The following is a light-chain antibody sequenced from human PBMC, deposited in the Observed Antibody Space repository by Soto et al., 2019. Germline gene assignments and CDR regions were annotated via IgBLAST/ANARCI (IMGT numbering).Light chain of an antibody. CDR2: NVS. CDR3: QQYNRYPLT. CDR1: QSVSSAY. J-gene: IGKJ4*01. Sequence: EIVLTQSPGTLSLSPGERATLSCRASQSVSSAYLAWYQQKPGQAPRLLIYNVSRRATGIPDRFSGSGSGTDFTLTVSSLQPDDFATYYYQQYNRYPLTFGGGTKVEIK. V-gene: IGKV3-20*01.